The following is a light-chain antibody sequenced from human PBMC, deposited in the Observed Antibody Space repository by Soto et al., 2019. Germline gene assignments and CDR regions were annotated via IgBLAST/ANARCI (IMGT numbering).Light chain of an antibody. J-gene: IGKJ4*01. Sequence: DIQVTQSPSSLSASVGDRVTITCQASHDIDNFLNWYQQRPGKAPKVLIYDASSLETGVPSRFSCSGSETLFTFTIDSLQPEDIATYYCQQYHALPLTVGGGTKVDIK. V-gene: IGKV1-33*01. CDR1: HDIDNF. CDR3: QQYHALPLT. CDR2: DAS.